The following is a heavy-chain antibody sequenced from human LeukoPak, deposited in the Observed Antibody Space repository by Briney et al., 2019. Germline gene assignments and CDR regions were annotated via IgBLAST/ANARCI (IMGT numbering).Heavy chain of an antibody. CDR1: GGSFSGYY. V-gene: IGHV4-34*01. CDR2: INHSGST. J-gene: IGHJ6*02. CDR3: ARLTQGWVCSSTGCSSDV. D-gene: IGHD2-2*01. Sequence: SETLSLTCAVYGGSFSGYYWSWIRQPPGKGLEWIGEINHSGSTNYNPSLKSRVTISVDTSKNQFSLKLSSVTAADTAVYYCARLTQGWVCSSTGCSSDVWGQGTTVTVSS.